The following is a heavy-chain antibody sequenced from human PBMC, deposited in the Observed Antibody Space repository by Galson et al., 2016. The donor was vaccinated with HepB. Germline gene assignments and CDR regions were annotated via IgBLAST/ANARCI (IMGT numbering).Heavy chain of an antibody. V-gene: IGHV3-53*01. D-gene: IGHD7-27*01. Sequence: SLRLSCAASGFTFSSYAMSWVRQAPGKGLEWVSVIYTGGSTYYADSVKGRFAISRDNSKNTVYLQMNSLRAEDTAVYYCARGALTGNHDAFDIWGQGTMVTVSS. CDR2: IYTGGST. CDR1: GFTFSSYA. J-gene: IGHJ3*02. CDR3: ARGALTGNHDAFDI.